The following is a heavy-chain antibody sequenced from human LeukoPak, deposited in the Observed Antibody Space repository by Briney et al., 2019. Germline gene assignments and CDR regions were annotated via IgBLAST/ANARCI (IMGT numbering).Heavy chain of an antibody. Sequence: GGSLRLSCAASGFIFRRNGMHWVRQVPGKGLEWVALIWYDGSKTYYADSVKGRFTISRDNSRNTLFLQMNSLRAEDTAVYYCARGSDGSSWPYYFDYWGQGTLVTVSS. CDR2: IWYDGSKT. V-gene: IGHV3-33*01. CDR1: GFIFRRNG. D-gene: IGHD6-13*01. J-gene: IGHJ4*02. CDR3: ARGSDGSSWPYYFDY.